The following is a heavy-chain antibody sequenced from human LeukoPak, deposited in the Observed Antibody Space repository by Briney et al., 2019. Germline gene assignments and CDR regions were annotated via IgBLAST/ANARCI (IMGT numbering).Heavy chain of an antibody. CDR3: ARDLLIGPSTVMATDVGMDV. CDR2: INPSGGST. J-gene: IGHJ6*02. D-gene: IGHD5-18*01. V-gene: IGHV1-46*01. CDR1: GYTFTSYY. Sequence: ASVKVSCKASGYTFTSYYMHWVRQAPGQGLEWMGIINPSGGSTSYAQKFQGRVTMTRDTSTSTVYMELSSLRSEDTAVYYCARDLLIGPSTVMATDVGMDVWGQGTTVTVSS.